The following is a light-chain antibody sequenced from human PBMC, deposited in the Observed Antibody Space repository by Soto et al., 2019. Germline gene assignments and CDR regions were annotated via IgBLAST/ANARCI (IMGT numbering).Light chain of an antibody. V-gene: IGKV1-39*01. Sequence: DIQMTQSPSSLSASVGDTITITCRASQSISNFLNWYQQKPGKAPKLLIFDTFTLQNGVPSRFSGSGSGTHYTPTIRGLQPEDFATYYCQQSLRPPITFGQGTRLEMK. CDR2: DTF. CDR3: QQSLRPPIT. CDR1: QSISNF. J-gene: IGKJ5*01.